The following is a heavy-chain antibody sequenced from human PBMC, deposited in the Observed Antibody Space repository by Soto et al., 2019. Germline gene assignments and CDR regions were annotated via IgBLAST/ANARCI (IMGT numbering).Heavy chain of an antibody. V-gene: IGHV4-59*01. CDR3: ARDRLNGALDY. CDR2: IYYSGST. J-gene: IGHJ4*02. D-gene: IGHD2-8*01. CDR1: GGSISSYY. Sequence: PSETLSLTCTVSGGSISSYYWSWIRQPPGKGLEWIGYIYYSGSTNYNPSLKSRVTISVDTSKNQFSLKLSSVTAADTAVYYCARDRLNGALDYWGQGTLVTVSS.